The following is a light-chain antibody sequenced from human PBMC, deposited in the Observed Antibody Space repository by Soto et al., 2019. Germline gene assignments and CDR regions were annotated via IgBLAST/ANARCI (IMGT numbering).Light chain of an antibody. Sequence: DIQMTQSPSTLSASVGDRVTITCRASQTISSWLAWYQQKPGKAPKLLIYKASSLESGVPSRFSGSGSGTEFTLTISSLQPDDLATYYCQQYNLYSWTLGQGTKVEIK. V-gene: IGKV1-5*03. J-gene: IGKJ1*01. CDR1: QTISSW. CDR2: KAS. CDR3: QQYNLYSWT.